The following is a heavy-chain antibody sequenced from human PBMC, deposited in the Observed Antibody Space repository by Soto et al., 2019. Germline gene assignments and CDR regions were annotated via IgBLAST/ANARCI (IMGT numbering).Heavy chain of an antibody. CDR2: IDPSDSYT. D-gene: IGHD6-13*01. CDR3: ARSYTSSWSDAFDI. Sequence: GESLKISCKGSGYSFTSYWINWVRQMPGKGLEWMGRIDPSDSYTNYSPSFQGHVTFSADKSISTAYLQWSSLKASDTAMYYCARSYTSSWSDAFDIWGQGTMVTVS. J-gene: IGHJ3*02. V-gene: IGHV5-10-1*01. CDR1: GYSFTSYW.